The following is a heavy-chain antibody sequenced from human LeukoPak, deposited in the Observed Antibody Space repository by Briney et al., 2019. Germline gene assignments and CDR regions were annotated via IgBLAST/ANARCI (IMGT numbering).Heavy chain of an antibody. CDR3: ARAFLTYYYDGSGYYYFDY. Sequence: PSETLSLTCTVSGGSISSGDYYWSWIRQPPGKGLEWIGYIYCSGSTYYNPSLKSRVTISVDTSKNQFSLKLSSVTAADTAVYYCARAFLTYYYDGSGYYYFDYWGQGTLVTVSS. D-gene: IGHD3-22*01. CDR1: GGSISSGDYY. V-gene: IGHV4-30-4*01. CDR2: IYCSGST. J-gene: IGHJ4*02.